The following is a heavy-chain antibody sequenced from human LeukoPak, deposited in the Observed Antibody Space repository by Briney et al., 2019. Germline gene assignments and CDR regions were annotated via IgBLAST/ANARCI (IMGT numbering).Heavy chain of an antibody. Sequence: PGGSLRLSCAASGFTFDDYAMHWVRQAPGKGLEWVSGISWNSGSIGYADSVKGRFTISRDNAKNSLYLQMNSLRAEDTALYYCAKSYGSGGYYTLDYWGQGTLVTVSS. J-gene: IGHJ4*02. D-gene: IGHD3-10*01. CDR2: ISWNSGSI. CDR1: GFTFDDYA. V-gene: IGHV3-9*01. CDR3: AKSYGSGGYYTLDY.